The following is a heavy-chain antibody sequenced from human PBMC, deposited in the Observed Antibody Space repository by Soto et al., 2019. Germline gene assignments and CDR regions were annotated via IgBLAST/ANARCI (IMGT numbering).Heavy chain of an antibody. CDR3: ARDETFEAGYYYYYGMDV. CDR1: GFTFSSYA. Sequence: QVQLVESGGGVVQPGRSLRLSCAASGFTFSSYAMHWVRQAPGKGLEWVAVISYDGSNKYYADSVKGRFTISRDNSKNTLYLQMNSLRAEDTAVYYCARDETFEAGYYYYYGMDVW. J-gene: IGHJ6*01. D-gene: IGHD3-16*01. CDR2: ISYDGSNK. V-gene: IGHV3-30-3*01.